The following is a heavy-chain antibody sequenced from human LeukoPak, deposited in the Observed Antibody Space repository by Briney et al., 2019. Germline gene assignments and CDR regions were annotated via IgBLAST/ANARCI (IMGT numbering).Heavy chain of an antibody. Sequence: SETLSLTCTVSGGSISSYYWSWIRQPPGKGLEWIGNIYTSGSTNYNPSLKSRVTISVDTSKNQFSLKLSSVTAADTAVYYCARLCCSSMAYYYYYMDVWGKGTTVTVSS. CDR1: GGSISSYY. J-gene: IGHJ6*03. CDR2: IYTSGST. CDR3: ARLCCSSMAYYYYYMDV. V-gene: IGHV4-4*09. D-gene: IGHD2-2*01.